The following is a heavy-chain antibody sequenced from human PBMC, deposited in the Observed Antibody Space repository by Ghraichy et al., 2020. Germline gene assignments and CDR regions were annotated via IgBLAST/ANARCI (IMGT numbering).Heavy chain of an antibody. Sequence: GGSLRLSCAASGFTFSSYGMHWVRQAPGKGLEWVAVIWYDGSNKYYADSVKGRFTISRDNSKNTLYLQMNSLRAEDTAVYYCARGNVVVVAATGFDPWGQGTLVTVSS. CDR2: IWYDGSNK. J-gene: IGHJ5*02. D-gene: IGHD2-15*01. CDR3: ARGNVVVVAATGFDP. V-gene: IGHV3-33*01. CDR1: GFTFSSYG.